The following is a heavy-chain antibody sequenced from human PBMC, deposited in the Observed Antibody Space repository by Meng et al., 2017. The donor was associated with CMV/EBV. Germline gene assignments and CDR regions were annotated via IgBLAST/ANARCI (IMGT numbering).Heavy chain of an antibody. D-gene: IGHD6-13*01. Sequence: SETLSLTCAIPGDSVSSNSAAWNWIRQSPSRGLEWLGRTYYRSKWYNDYAVSVKSRITINPDTSKTQFSLQLNSVTPEDTAVYYCAREEAAAGRTNSYYYGMDVWGQGTTVTVSS. J-gene: IGHJ6*02. CDR2: TYYRSKWYN. CDR1: GDSVSSNSAA. CDR3: AREEAAAGRTNSYYYGMDV. V-gene: IGHV6-1*01.